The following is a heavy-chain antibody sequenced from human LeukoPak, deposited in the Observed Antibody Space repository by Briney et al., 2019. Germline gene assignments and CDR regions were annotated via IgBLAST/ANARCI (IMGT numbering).Heavy chain of an antibody. CDR1: GGSISSYY. Sequence: PSETLSLTCTVSGGSISSYYWSWIRQPAGKGLEWIGYIYYSGSTNYNPSLKSRVTISVDTSKNQFSLNLSSVTAADTAVYYCARGPPGKENAFDIWGQGTMVTVSS. CDR2: IYYSGST. V-gene: IGHV4-59*01. J-gene: IGHJ3*02. D-gene: IGHD2-2*01. CDR3: ARGPPGKENAFDI.